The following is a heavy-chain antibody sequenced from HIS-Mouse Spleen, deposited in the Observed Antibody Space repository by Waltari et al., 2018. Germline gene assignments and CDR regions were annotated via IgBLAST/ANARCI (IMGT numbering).Heavy chain of an antibody. D-gene: IGHD3-10*01. Sequence: QVQLVQSGAEVKKPGASVKVSCKASGYTFTGYYMHWVRQAPGQGLEWMGWINPNSGGKNYAQKFQFRVTMTRDTSISTAYMELSRLRSDDTAVYYCARDFSGRWLQRSDHYFDYWGQGTLVTVSS. CDR1: GYTFTGYY. V-gene: IGHV1-2*02. J-gene: IGHJ4*02. CDR2: INPNSGGK. CDR3: ARDFSGRWLQRSDHYFDY.